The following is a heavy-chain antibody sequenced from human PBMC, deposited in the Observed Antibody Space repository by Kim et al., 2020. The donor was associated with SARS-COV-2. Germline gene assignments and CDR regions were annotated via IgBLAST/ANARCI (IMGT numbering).Heavy chain of an antibody. CDR2: IYYSGST. J-gene: IGHJ3*02. D-gene: IGHD6-6*01. CDR1: GGSISSGGYY. Sequence: SETLSLTCTVSGGSISSGGYYWSWIRQHPGKGLEWIGYIYYSGSTYYNPSLKSRVTISVDTSKNQFSLKLSSVTAADTAVYYCARGLLVPYGRAFDIWGQGTMVTVSS. V-gene: IGHV4-31*03. CDR3: ARGLLVPYGRAFDI.